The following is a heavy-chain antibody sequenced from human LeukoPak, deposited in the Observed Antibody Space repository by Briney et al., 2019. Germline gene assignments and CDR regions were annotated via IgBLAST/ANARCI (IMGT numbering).Heavy chain of an antibody. Sequence: PGGSLRLSCAASGFTFSSYAMSWVRQAPGKGLEWVSAISGSGGSTYYADSVKGRFTISRDNSKNTLYLQMNSLRAEDTAVYYCAKGKGYYYSSTTTDYWGQGTLVTVSS. V-gene: IGHV3-23*01. CDR3: AKGKGYYYSSTTTDY. J-gene: IGHJ4*02. CDR2: ISGSGGST. CDR1: GFTFSSYA. D-gene: IGHD3-22*01.